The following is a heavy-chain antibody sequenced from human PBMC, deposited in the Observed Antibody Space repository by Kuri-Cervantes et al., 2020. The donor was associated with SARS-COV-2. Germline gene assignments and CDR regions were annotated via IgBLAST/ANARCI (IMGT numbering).Heavy chain of an antibody. J-gene: IGHJ3*02. CDR1: GFTFGDYA. V-gene: IGHV3-49*03. Sequence: QTLSLTCAASGFTFGDYAMNWFRQAPGKGLEWVGFVRSEAYGGTTDYAASVKGRFTISTDDSESIAYLQMNSLKTEDTALYYCTREILSYCSGTSCENAFDIWGQGTMVTVSS. CDR3: TREILSYCSGTSCENAFDI. D-gene: IGHD2-2*01. CDR2: VRSEAYGGTT.